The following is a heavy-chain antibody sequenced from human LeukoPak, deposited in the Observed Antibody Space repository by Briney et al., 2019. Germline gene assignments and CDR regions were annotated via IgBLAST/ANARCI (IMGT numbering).Heavy chain of an antibody. CDR2: INRSSSHA. V-gene: IGHV3-21*01. CDR1: GFAFSRYG. Sequence: PGGSLRLSCAASGFAFSRYGMTWVRQAPGKGLEWVSSINRSSSHANYADSLKGRFTSSRDNAKNSLYLQMSSLSDEDTAVYYCARGDSYGGVGAFDFWGQGTMVTVSS. J-gene: IGHJ3*01. D-gene: IGHD3-16*01. CDR3: ARGDSYGGVGAFDF.